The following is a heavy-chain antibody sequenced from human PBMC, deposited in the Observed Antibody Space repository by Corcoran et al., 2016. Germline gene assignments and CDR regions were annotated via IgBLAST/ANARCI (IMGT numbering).Heavy chain of an antibody. J-gene: IGHJ2*01. V-gene: IGHV4-59*01. D-gene: IGHD2-21*02. CDR1: GGSISSYY. Sequence: QVQLQESGPGLVKPSETLSLTCTVSGGSISSYYWCWIRQPPGKGLEWIGYIYYSGSTNYNPSPTRRVTISVDTSKNQFPLELSSVTAADTAVYYGAGGDCVGDCYLPNYWYFDLWGRGTLVTVSS. CDR2: IYYSGST. CDR3: AGGDCVGDCYLPNYWYFDL.